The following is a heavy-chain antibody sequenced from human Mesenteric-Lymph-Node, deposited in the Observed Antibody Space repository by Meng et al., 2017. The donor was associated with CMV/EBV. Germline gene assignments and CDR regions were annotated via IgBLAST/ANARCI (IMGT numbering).Heavy chain of an antibody. D-gene: IGHD6-6*01. CDR1: GFTVSSNY. Sequence: GESLKISCAASGFTVSSNYMSWVRQAPGKGLEWVSVIYSCGSTYYADSVKGRFTISRDNSKNTLYLQMNSLRADDTAVYYCVKDQGSRSPWGMDVWGQGTTVTVSS. J-gene: IGHJ6*02. CDR3: VKDQGSRSPWGMDV. CDR2: IYSCGST. V-gene: IGHV3-66*03.